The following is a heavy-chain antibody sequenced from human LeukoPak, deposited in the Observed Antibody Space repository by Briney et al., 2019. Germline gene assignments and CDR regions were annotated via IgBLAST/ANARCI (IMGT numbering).Heavy chain of an antibody. V-gene: IGHV1-2*02. CDR2: INPNSGGT. CDR3: ATQGRDCSSGNCFSYYFDY. Sequence: GASVKVSCKASGYTFTSYGISWVRQAPGQGLEWMGWINPNSGGTNCALKFQGRVTMTRDTSISTAYMELSRLRSDDTAVYYCATQGRDCSSGNCFSYYFDYWGQGTLVTVSS. D-gene: IGHD2-15*01. J-gene: IGHJ4*02. CDR1: GYTFTSYG.